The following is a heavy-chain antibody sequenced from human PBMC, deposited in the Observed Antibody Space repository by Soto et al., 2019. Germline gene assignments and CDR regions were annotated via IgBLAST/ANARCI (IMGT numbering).Heavy chain of an antibody. J-gene: IGHJ6*02. D-gene: IGHD1-26*01. Sequence: GGALRLSSAASGLTLSRFNINWVRPVPGKGLEWIAYISSGSSAVYYADSVKGRFTISRDNAKNSLYLQMNSLRAEDTAVYYCARTYSRTTYGMDVWGQGTTVTVSS. CDR2: ISSGSSAV. CDR1: GLTLSRFN. V-gene: IGHV3-48*01. CDR3: ARTYSRTTYGMDV.